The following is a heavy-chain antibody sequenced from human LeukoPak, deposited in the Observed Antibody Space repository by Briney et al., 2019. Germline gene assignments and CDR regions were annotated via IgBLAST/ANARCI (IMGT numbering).Heavy chain of an antibody. CDR1: GFTFSSYW. J-gene: IGHJ4*02. D-gene: IGHD4-11*01. CDR2: INSDGRST. CDR3: ARGLVPGFLDY. V-gene: IGHV3-74*01. Sequence: PGGSLRLSCAASGFTFSSYWMHWVRQAPGKGLVWVSRINSDGRSTNYADSVKGRFTISRDNAKNTLYLQMNSLRAEDTAVYYCARGLVPGFLDYWGQGTPVTVSS.